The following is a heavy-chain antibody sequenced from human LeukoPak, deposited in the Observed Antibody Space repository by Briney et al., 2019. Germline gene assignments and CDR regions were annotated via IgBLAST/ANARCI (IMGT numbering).Heavy chain of an antibody. CDR1: EFIFSSYG. J-gene: IGHJ4*02. CDR3: AKKGYYDSSSPGDY. Sequence: PGRSLRLSCAASEFIFSSYGMHWVRQAPGKGLEWVAVISYDGDNKYYADSVKGRFTISRDNSKNTLYLQMNSLRAEDTAVYYCAKKGYYDSSSPGDYWGQGTLVTVSS. D-gene: IGHD3-22*01. V-gene: IGHV3-30*18. CDR2: ISYDGDNK.